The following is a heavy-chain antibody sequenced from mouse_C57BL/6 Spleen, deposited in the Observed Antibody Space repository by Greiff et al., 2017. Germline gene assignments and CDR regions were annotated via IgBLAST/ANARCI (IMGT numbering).Heavy chain of an antibody. V-gene: IGHV1-15*01. CDR3: TRDGFYDYRYFDV. Sequence: QVQLQQSGAELVRPGASVTLSCKASGYTFTDYEMHWVKQTPVPGLEWIGAIDPETGGTAYNQKFTGKAILTADKSSSTAYRELRLLTSDDSAVYYCTRDGFYDYRYFDVWGTGTTVTVSS. J-gene: IGHJ1*03. CDR2: IDPETGGT. D-gene: IGHD2-3*01. CDR1: GYTFTDYE.